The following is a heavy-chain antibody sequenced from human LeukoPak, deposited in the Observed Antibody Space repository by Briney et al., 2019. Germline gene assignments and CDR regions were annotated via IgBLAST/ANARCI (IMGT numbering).Heavy chain of an antibody. D-gene: IGHD3-10*02. Sequence: GGSLRLSCAASGFTVSSNYMSWVRQAPGKGLEWVSVMYSGGNTYYADSVKGRFTISRDISKNTVYLQMNSLRAEDTAVYYCAELGITMIGGVWGKGTTVTISS. V-gene: IGHV3-53*01. CDR1: GFTVSSNY. J-gene: IGHJ6*04. CDR3: AELGITMIGGV. CDR2: MYSGGNT.